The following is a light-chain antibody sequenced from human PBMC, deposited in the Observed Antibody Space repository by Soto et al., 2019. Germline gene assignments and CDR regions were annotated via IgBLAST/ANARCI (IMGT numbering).Light chain of an antibody. CDR3: NSFTSSSTSYV. Sequence: QSALTQPASVSGSPGQSIAISCTGTRSDFGGYNHVSWYQHYPGKAPKLIIYEVSNRPSGVSNRFSGSKSGNTASLTISGLQAEDEADYYCNSFTSSSTSYVFGTGTRLTVL. J-gene: IGLJ1*01. V-gene: IGLV2-14*01. CDR2: EVS. CDR1: RSDFGGYNH.